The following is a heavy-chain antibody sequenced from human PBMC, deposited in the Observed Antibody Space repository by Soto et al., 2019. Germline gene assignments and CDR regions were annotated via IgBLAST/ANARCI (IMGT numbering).Heavy chain of an antibody. Sequence: GGSLRLSCAASGFTFSSYGMHWVRQAPGKGLEWVAVISYDGSNKYYADSVKGRFTISRDNSKNTLYLQMNSLRAEDTAVYYCAKVVRPLGKLSNYYGSGSPRTAYGMDVWGQGTTVTVSS. J-gene: IGHJ6*02. CDR3: AKVVRPLGKLSNYYGSGSPRTAYGMDV. V-gene: IGHV3-30*18. D-gene: IGHD3-10*01. CDR2: ISYDGSNK. CDR1: GFTFSSYG.